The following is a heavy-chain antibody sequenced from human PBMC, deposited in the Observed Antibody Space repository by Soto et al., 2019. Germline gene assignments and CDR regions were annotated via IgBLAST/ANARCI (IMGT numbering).Heavy chain of an antibody. Sequence: EVQLLESGGGLAQPGGSLRLSCAASGFTFNPYAMNWVRQAPGKGLEWVSTIRGSGAGTYYADSVKGRFTISRDNSKNTLYLQMNSLRAEDTAVYFCAKGFGISWQYYFDYWCQGTLVTVSS. V-gene: IGHV3-23*01. CDR2: IRGSGAGT. J-gene: IGHJ4*02. D-gene: IGHD6-13*01. CDR3: AKGFGISWQYYFDY. CDR1: GFTFNPYA.